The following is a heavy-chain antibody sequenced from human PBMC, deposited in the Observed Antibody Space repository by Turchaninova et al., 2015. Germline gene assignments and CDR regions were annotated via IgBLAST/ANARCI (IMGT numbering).Heavy chain of an antibody. CDR3: ARGAVAGNWFDP. Sequence: EVQLVESGGGLVKPGGSLGLSFAASVFTFGSNTMNWVRHAPGKGLDWVSSISSSSIYISYADSVKGRFTISRDNAKNSLYLQMNSLRAEDTAVYYCARGAVAGNWFDPWGQGTLVTVSS. J-gene: IGHJ5*02. V-gene: IGHV3-21*02. CDR2: ISSSSIYI. D-gene: IGHD6-19*01. CDR1: VFTFGSNT.